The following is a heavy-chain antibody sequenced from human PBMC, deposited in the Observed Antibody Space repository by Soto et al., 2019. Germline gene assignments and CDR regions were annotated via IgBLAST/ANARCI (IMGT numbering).Heavy chain of an antibody. CDR2: INHSGST. J-gene: IGHJ4*02. CDR3: GIDKIARVLDY. D-gene: IGHD6-6*01. V-gene: IGHV4-34*01. CDR1: GGPFGGYY. Sequence: SETPSLTCTVFGGPFGGYYCTRIRQPPGTALEWIGEINHSGSTNYNPSLKSRVTISVDTCKNQFSLKLTSVTAADTVVYDCGIDKIARVLDYWGQGTLDTVSS.